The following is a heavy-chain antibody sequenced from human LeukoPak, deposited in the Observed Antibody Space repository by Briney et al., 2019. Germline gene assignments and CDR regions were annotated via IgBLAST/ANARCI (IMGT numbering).Heavy chain of an antibody. CDR2: IIPIFGTA. CDR3: ARDSSTNDYGGITNWFDP. J-gene: IGHJ5*02. Sequence: ASVKVSCKASGYTFTSYAMHWVRQAPGQGLEWMGGIIPIFGTANYAQKFQGGVTITADESTSTAYMELSSLGSEDTAVYYCARDSSTNDYGGITNWFDPWGQGTLVTVSS. D-gene: IGHD4-23*01. V-gene: IGHV1-69*13. CDR1: GYTFTSYA.